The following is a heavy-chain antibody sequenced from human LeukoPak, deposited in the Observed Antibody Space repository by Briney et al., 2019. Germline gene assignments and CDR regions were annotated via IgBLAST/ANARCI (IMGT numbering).Heavy chain of an antibody. Sequence: SETLSLTCSVSGDSINSGHYYWSWIRQPPGRGLEWIGEINHSGSTNYNPSLKSRVTISVDTSKNQFSLKLSSVTAADTAVYYCARVYGSGARYYYYYMDVWGKGTTVTVSS. CDR2: INHSGST. J-gene: IGHJ6*03. D-gene: IGHD3-10*01. V-gene: IGHV4-39*07. CDR3: ARVYGSGARYYYYYMDV. CDR1: GDSINSGHYY.